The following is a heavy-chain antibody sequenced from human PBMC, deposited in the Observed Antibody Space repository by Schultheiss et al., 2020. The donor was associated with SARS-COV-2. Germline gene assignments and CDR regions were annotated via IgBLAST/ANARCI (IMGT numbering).Heavy chain of an antibody. J-gene: IGHJ4*02. CDR2: IRSKTDGGTI. V-gene: IGHV3-15*01. CDR1: GFTFSNAW. Sequence: GESLKISCAASGFTFSNAWMSWVRQAPGKGLEWVGRIRSKTDGGTIDYAAPVKGRFTISRDDSKTTVYLQMNSLKTEDTAVYYCASDCSGGSCYSSFVVVAGFLSNWGQGTLVTVAS. CDR3: ASDCSGGSCYSSFVVVAGFLSN. D-gene: IGHD2-15*01.